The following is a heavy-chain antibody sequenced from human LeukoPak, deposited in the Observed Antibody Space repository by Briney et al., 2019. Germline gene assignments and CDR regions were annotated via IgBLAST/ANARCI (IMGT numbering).Heavy chain of an antibody. CDR1: GFTFRSYG. Sequence: GSLRLSCAASGFTFRSYGMHWVRQAPGKGLEYVSAISSNGGRTYYANSVKGRFTISRDNSRNTLYLQMGSLRAEDMAVYYCATYYYDSGGFHFHHWGQGTLVTVSS. CDR3: ATYYYDSGGFHFHH. J-gene: IGHJ1*01. V-gene: IGHV3-64*01. D-gene: IGHD3-22*01. CDR2: ISSNGGRT.